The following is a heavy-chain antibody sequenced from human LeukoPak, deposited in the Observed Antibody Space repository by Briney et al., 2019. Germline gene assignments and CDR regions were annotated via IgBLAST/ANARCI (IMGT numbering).Heavy chain of an antibody. CDR2: ISGSAEST. V-gene: IGHV3-23*01. Sequence: AAPPTLPSPAPGPTFHAYATSWVRQAPGKRLEWISTISGSAESTYYADSVRGRFTISSDRSKNTLYLQMNSLRAEDTAFYYCAKGSLYPSRAPLIEYWGLGTLVTVSS. J-gene: IGHJ4*02. CDR3: AKGSLYPSRAPLIEY. D-gene: IGHD2-8*01. CDR1: GPTFHAYA.